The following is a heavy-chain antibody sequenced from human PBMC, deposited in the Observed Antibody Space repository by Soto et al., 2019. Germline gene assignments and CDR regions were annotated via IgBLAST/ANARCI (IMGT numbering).Heavy chain of an antibody. CDR1: GGSISSYY. CDR2: IYYSGST. D-gene: IGHD2-2*01. Sequence: QVQLQESGPGLVKPSETLSLTCTVSGGSISSYYWSWIRQPPGKGLEWIGYIYYSGSTNYNPSLKSRVTISVDTSKNQFSLKLSSVTAADTAVYYCARLVEVADLCDYWGQGTLVTVSS. V-gene: IGHV4-59*08. J-gene: IGHJ4*02. CDR3: ARLVEVADLCDY.